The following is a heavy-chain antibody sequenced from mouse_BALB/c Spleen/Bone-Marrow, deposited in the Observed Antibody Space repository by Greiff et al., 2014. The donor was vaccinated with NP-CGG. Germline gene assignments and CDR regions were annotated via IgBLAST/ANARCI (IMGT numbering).Heavy chain of an antibody. Sequence: VQLVESAAELARPGASVKMSCKASGYTFSTYTMHWVKQRPGQGLEWIGYINPSSGYTEYNQKFKDKTTLTADKSSGMAYMQLSSLTSEDSAVYYCARKVDGSYGPLFAYWGQGTLVTVSA. D-gene: IGHD1-1*02. J-gene: IGHJ3*01. V-gene: IGHV1-4*02. CDR3: ARKVDGSYGPLFAY. CDR2: INPSSGYT. CDR1: GYTFSTYT.